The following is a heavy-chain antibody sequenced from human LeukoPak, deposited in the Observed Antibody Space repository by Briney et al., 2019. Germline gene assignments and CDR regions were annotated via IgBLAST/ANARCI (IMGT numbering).Heavy chain of an antibody. J-gene: IGHJ1*01. V-gene: IGHV4-59*01. D-gene: IGHD3-9*01. CDR2: IYYSGSI. CDR3: ARGSNRDYDILTGYYRVEYFQH. CDR1: GGSISSYY. Sequence: PSETLSLTCTVSGGSISSYYWSWIRQPPGKGLEWIGYIYYSGSINYNPSLRSRVTISVDTSKNQFSLKLSSVTAADTAVYYCARGSNRDYDILTGYYRVEYFQHWGQGTLVTVSS.